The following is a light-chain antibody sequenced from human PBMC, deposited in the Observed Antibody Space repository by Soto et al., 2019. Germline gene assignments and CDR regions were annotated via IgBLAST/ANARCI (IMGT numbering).Light chain of an antibody. J-gene: IGKJ5*01. CDR1: QSVSSN. CDR3: QQYNYWPPIT. Sequence: EIVMTQSPATLSVSPGERATVSCRASQSVSSNLAWYQQKPGQAPRLLIYAASTRVTGIPARFSGSGSGTEFTLTISSLQSEDSAVYYCQQYNYWPPITFGQGTRLEI. V-gene: IGKV3-15*01. CDR2: AAS.